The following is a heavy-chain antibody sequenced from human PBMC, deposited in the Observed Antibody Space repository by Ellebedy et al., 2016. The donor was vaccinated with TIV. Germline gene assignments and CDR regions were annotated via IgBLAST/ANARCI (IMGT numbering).Heavy chain of an antibody. D-gene: IGHD5-24*01. CDR1: GDSISTDSYF. CDR2: LYYGGTS. Sequence: SETLSLXXTVSGDSISTDSYFWVWVRQPPGKGLEWIGSLYYGGTSSYDPSLRSRATISMATSKNQFSLKLTSVTAADTAVYYCSRWRRTTTTGDVSWGQGTLVTVSS. V-gene: IGHV4-39*01. CDR3: SRWRRTTTTGDVS. J-gene: IGHJ5*02.